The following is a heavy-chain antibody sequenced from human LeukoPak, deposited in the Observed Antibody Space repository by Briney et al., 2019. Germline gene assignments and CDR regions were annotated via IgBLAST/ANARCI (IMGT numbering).Heavy chain of an antibody. CDR2: INHSGTT. Sequence: SETLSLTCAVYRGSFSGYYWSWIRQPPGKGLEWIGEINHSGTTNYNPSLKSRVTISVDPSKNQFSLKLSSVPAADTAVYYCARRASHSRVTMVRGVIVAANNHHFDYWGQGTLVTVSS. V-gene: IGHV4-34*01. D-gene: IGHD3-10*01. CDR3: ARRASHSRVTMVRGVIVAANNHHFDY. CDR1: RGSFSGYY. J-gene: IGHJ4*02.